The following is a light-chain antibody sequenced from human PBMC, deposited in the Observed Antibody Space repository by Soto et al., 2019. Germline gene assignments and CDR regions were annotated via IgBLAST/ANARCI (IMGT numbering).Light chain of an antibody. CDR3: QQLSRYPLT. CDR2: SAS. V-gene: IGKV1-9*01. CDR1: QSISTW. Sequence: DILMTQSPSFLSASVGDIVTITCRASQSISTWVAWYQQKPGKAPKLLIYSASTLQSGVPSRFSGSGSETEFSLTIRALQPEDFATYYCQQLSRYPLTFGGGTKVDI. J-gene: IGKJ4*01.